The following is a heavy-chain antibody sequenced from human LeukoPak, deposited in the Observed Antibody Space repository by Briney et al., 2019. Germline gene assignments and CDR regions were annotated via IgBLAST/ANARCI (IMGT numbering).Heavy chain of an antibody. Sequence: GGSLRLSRAASGFTFSSYSINWVRQAPGKGLGWVSSISSSSSYIYYADSVKGRFTISRDNAKNSLYLQMNSLRAEDTAVYYCARGSANAFDIWGQGTMVTVSS. CDR2: ISSSSSYI. D-gene: IGHD2-15*01. CDR3: ARGSANAFDI. J-gene: IGHJ3*02. CDR1: GFTFSSYS. V-gene: IGHV3-21*01.